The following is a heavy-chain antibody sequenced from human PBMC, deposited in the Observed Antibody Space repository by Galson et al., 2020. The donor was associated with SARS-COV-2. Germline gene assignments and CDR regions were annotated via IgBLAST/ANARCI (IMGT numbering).Heavy chain of an antibody. CDR2: IRYDGSIT. CDR3: RVEMSTPLVFDY. V-gene: IGHV3-30*02. Sequence: QLGESLKISCAASGFTFSSYGMHWIRQAPGKGLEYLAFIRYDGSITHYVDSVKGRFTIARDNSRNTVYLEINSLRREDTAMYYCRVEMSTPLVFDYWGQGTLVTVSS. J-gene: IGHJ4*02. D-gene: IGHD2-21*01. CDR1: GFTFSSYG.